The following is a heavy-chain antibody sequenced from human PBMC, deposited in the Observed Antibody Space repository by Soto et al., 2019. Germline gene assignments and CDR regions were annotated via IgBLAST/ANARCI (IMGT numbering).Heavy chain of an antibody. D-gene: IGHD6-13*01. V-gene: IGHV4-59*08. Sequence: XXTLSLACTVSGGSISSYYWSWIRQPPGKGLEWIGYIYYSGSTNYNPPLKSRVTISVDTSKNQFSLKLRSVTAADTAVYYCARQAGGIAASWGQGTLVTVSS. J-gene: IGHJ4*02. CDR2: IYYSGST. CDR3: ARQAGGIAAS. CDR1: GGSISSYY.